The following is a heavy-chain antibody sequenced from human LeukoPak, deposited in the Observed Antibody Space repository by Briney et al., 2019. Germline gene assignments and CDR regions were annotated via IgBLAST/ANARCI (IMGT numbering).Heavy chain of an antibody. J-gene: IGHJ5*02. CDR1: GGSFSSHY. CDR3: ARHINYCGGGSCYSSPGWFDP. Sequence: PSETLSLTCTVSGGSFSSHYWSWIRQPPPEGLEWIGYISYIGSTNYNPSLKSRVTISVDTSKNQFSLKLSSVTAADTAVYYCARHINYCGGGSCYSSPGWFDPWGQGTLVTVSS. CDR2: ISYIGST. D-gene: IGHD2-15*01. V-gene: IGHV4-59*08.